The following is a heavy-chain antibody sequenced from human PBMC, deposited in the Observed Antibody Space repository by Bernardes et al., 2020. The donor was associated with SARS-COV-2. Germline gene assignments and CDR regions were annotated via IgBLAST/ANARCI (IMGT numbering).Heavy chain of an antibody. CDR1: GYTFTNYD. J-gene: IGHJ5*02. CDR2: MNPDSANT. Sequence: ASVKVSSKASGYTFTNYDINWVRQATGQGLEWMGWMNPDSANTGYAQKFQGRVSMTRNTSISTAYMELSSLRSEDTAVYYCARGPIGVAGNRVFDWFDPWGQGTLVTVSS. D-gene: IGHD6-19*01. CDR3: ARGPIGVAGNRVFDWFDP. V-gene: IGHV1-8*02.